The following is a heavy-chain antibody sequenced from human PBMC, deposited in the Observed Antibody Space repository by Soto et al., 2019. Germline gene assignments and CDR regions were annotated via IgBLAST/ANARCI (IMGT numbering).Heavy chain of an antibody. D-gene: IGHD3-3*01. Sequence: PSETLSLTCTASGASISSDYWSWIRQPPGKGLEWIGYIYYSGSTNYNPPLKSRVTISVDTSKNQVSLKLSSVTAAETAVYYCARTQRYYDFWSGYYGYYYYGMDVWGQGTTVT. J-gene: IGHJ6*02. V-gene: IGHV4-59*01. CDR2: IYYSGST. CDR1: GASISSDY. CDR3: ARTQRYYDFWSGYYGYYYYGMDV.